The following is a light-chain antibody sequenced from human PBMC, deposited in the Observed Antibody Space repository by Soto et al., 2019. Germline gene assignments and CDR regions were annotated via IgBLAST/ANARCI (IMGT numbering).Light chain of an antibody. CDR1: QSISSW. Sequence: DSQMTQSPSTLFASVGDRVTITFRASQSISSWLAWYQQKPGKAPKLLIYKASSLESGVPSRFSGSGSGTEFTLTISSLQPDDFATYYCQHYNSYSEAFGQGTKVDIK. V-gene: IGKV1-5*03. J-gene: IGKJ1*01. CDR2: KAS. CDR3: QHYNSYSEA.